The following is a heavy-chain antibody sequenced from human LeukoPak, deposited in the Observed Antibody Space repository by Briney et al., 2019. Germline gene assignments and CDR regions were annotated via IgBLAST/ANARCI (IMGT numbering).Heavy chain of an antibody. CDR2: ISSSGRPL. Sequence: GGSLRLSCAASGFTFTDYYMRWVRQAAGRGLEWVAYISSSGRPLYYGDSVKGRFTISRDNAKNSLYLQMNSLRAEHTAVYYCARERYCGGGSCYDALDIWGQGTMVTVSS. CDR1: GFTFTDYY. V-gene: IGHV3-11*01. D-gene: IGHD2-15*01. CDR3: ARERYCGGGSCYDALDI. J-gene: IGHJ3*02.